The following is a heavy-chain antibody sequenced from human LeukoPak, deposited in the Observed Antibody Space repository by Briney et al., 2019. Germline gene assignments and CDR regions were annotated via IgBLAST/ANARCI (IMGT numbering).Heavy chain of an antibody. V-gene: IGHV3-48*01. CDR1: GFTFSSYS. D-gene: IGHD4-11*01. Sequence: GGSLRLSCAASGFTFSSYSMNWVRQAPGKGLEWVSYISSSSSTIYYADSVKGRFTISRDSSKNTLCLQINSLRAEDTAMYYCARAQGYSNYIDYWGQGTPVTVSS. CDR2: ISSSSSTI. J-gene: IGHJ4*02. CDR3: ARAQGYSNYIDY.